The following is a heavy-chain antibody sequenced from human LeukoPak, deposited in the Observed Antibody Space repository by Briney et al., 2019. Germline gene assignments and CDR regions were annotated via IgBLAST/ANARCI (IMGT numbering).Heavy chain of an antibody. V-gene: IGHV1-69*05. CDR2: IIPIFGTA. CDR3: ARSYEPYYYYYYMDV. Sequence: SVKVSCKASGGTFSSYAISWVRQAPGQGLEWMGGIIPIFGTANYAQKFQGRVTITTDESTSTAYMELSSLRSEDTALYYCARSYEPYYYYYYMDVWGKGTTVTVSS. D-gene: IGHD3-3*01. J-gene: IGHJ6*03. CDR1: GGTFSSYA.